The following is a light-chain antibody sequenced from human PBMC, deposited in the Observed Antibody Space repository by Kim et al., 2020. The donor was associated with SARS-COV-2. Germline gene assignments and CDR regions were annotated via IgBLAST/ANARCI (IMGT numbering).Light chain of an antibody. CDR2: RDN. J-gene: IGLJ1*01. V-gene: IGLV3-1*01. CDR1: KLGDKY. Sequence: SYELTQPPSVSVSPGQTASITCSGDKLGDKYASWYQQKPGQSPVVVIFRDNRRPSGIPERFSGSNSGNTATLTISGTQAMDEADYYCQAWDSSIYLFGTGTKVTVL. CDR3: QAWDSSIYL.